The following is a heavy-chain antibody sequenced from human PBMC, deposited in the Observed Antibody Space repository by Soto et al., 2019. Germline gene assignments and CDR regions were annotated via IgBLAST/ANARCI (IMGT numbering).Heavy chain of an antibody. V-gene: IGHV4-59*08. Sequence: SETLSLTCTVSGGSISSYYWSWIRQPPGKGLEWIGYIYYSGSTNYNPSLKSRVTISVDTSKNQFSLKLSSVTAADTAVYYCARHGYSSGWSWFDPWGQGTLVTSPQ. CDR2: IYYSGST. D-gene: IGHD6-19*01. J-gene: IGHJ5*02. CDR1: GGSISSYY. CDR3: ARHGYSSGWSWFDP.